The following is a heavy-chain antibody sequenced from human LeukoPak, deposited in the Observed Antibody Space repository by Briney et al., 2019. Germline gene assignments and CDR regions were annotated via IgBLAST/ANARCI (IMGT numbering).Heavy chain of an antibody. V-gene: IGHV3-21*01. CDR1: GGSISSSN. Sequence: PSGTLSLTCAVSGGSISSSNWWSWVRQAPGKGLEWVSSISSSSSYIFYADSVKGRFTISRDNAKNSLYLQMNSLRAEDTAVYYCARADRPGTFYAFDIWGQGTMVTVSS. J-gene: IGHJ3*02. CDR3: ARADRPGTFYAFDI. CDR2: ISSSSSYI.